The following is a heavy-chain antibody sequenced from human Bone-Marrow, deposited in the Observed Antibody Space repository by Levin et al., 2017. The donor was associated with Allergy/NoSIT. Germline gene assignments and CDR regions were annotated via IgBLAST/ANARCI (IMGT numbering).Heavy chain of an antibody. J-gene: IGHJ5*02. CDR2: IYYSGST. D-gene: IGHD6-13*01. CDR1: GGSIDSGAYY. V-gene: IGHV4-31*03. Sequence: SQTLSLTCTVSGGSIDSGAYYWSWIRQHPGKGLEWIGYIYYSGSTYYNPSLKSRVTISLDTSKNQFTLEVSSVTAADTAVYYCARGRDSSSWYSLLWFDPWGQGTLVTVSS. CDR3: ARGRDSSSWYSLLWFDP.